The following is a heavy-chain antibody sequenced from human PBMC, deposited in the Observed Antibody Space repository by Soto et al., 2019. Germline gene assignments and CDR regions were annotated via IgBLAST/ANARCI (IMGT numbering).Heavy chain of an antibody. CDR2: IWYDGSNK. Sequence: SLRLSCAASGFTFSSYGMHWVRQAPGKGLEWVAVIWYDGSNKYYADSVKGRFTISRDNSKNTLYLQMNSLRAEDTAVYYCAREAGGTMVRGVIYYYYYGMDVWGKGTTVTAPQ. J-gene: IGHJ6*04. CDR3: AREAGGTMVRGVIYYYYYGMDV. D-gene: IGHD3-10*01. V-gene: IGHV3-33*01. CDR1: GFTFSSYG.